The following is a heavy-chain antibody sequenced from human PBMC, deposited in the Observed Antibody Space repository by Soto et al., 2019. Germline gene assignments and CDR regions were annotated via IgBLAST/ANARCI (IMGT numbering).Heavy chain of an antibody. Sequence: PGGSLRLSCAASGFTFSSYSMNWVRQAPGKGLEWVSSISSSSSYIYYADSVKGRFTISRDNAKNSLYLQMNSLRAEDTAVYYCARGLIAAAGIIGWGQGTLVTVS. CDR3: ARGLIAAAGIIG. CDR2: ISSSSSYI. V-gene: IGHV3-21*01. J-gene: IGHJ4*02. D-gene: IGHD6-13*01. CDR1: GFTFSSYS.